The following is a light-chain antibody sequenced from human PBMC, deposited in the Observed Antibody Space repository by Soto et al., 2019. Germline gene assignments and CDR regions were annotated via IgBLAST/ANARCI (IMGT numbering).Light chain of an antibody. CDR3: RSYTSTSSPFV. V-gene: IGLV2-14*01. CDR2: EVT. CDR1: SSDVGGYNY. J-gene: IGLJ1*01. Sequence: QSALTQPASVSGSPGQSITISCTGTSSDVGGYNYVSWYQHHPGKAPKLMIYEVTNRPSGVSNRFSGSKSGNTASLTISGLQAEDEADYYCRSYTSTSSPFVFGTGTKLTVL.